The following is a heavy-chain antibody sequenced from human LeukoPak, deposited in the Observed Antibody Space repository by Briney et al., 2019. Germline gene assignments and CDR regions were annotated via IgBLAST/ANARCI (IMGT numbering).Heavy chain of an antibody. D-gene: IGHD6-19*01. Sequence: GGSLRLSCAASGFTFSTYAMSWVRQAPGKGLRWVSAISGSGGSTYYADSVKGRFTISRDNSKNTLYLQMNSLRAEDTAVYYCARGHSGWYDYWGQGTLVTVSS. CDR2: ISGSGGST. J-gene: IGHJ4*02. V-gene: IGHV3-23*01. CDR1: GFTFSTYA. CDR3: ARGHSGWYDY.